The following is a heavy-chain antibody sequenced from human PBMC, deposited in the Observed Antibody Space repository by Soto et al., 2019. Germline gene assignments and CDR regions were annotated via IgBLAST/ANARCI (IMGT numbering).Heavy chain of an antibody. CDR2: IIRIFGTT. J-gene: IGHJ4*02. Sequence: SVKVSCKASGGTFSSDGISWVRQAPGQGLEWMGGIIRIFGTTTYAQKFQDRVTITADESTSTAYMDLSSLRSEDTAVYYCARDLEGYSHGLDFDSWGQGTL. CDR3: ARDLEGYSHGLDFDS. CDR1: GGTFSSDG. D-gene: IGHD5-18*01. V-gene: IGHV1-69*13.